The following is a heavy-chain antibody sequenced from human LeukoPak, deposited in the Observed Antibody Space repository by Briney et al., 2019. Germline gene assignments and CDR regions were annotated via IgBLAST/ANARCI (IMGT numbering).Heavy chain of an antibody. V-gene: IGHV4-34*01. J-gene: IGHJ4*02. Sequence: SETLSLTCAVYGGSFSGYYWSWIRQPPGKGLEWIGEINHSGSTNYNPSLKSRVTISVDTSKNQFSLKLSSVTAADTAVYYCARHAAGSGKNRSVYYFDYWGQGTLVTVSS. D-gene: IGHD3-10*01. CDR1: GGSFSGYY. CDR2: INHSGST. CDR3: ARHAAGSGKNRSVYYFDY.